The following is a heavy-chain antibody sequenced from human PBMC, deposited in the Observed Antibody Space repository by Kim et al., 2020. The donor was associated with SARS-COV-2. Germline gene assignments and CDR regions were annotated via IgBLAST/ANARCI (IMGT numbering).Heavy chain of an antibody. D-gene: IGHD3-3*01. CDR2: VYYTGAT. V-gene: IGHV4-39*01. Sequence: SETLSLTCAVSGCSLLSRGSSFVSIRQPPGKGLEWIGSVYYTGATYYNPSLKSRVTISVDTSNNQFSLKLSSVTAADTAVYYCARHFRGTSIRFLGLFQFDYWRQGTLLTVSS. CDR3: ARHFRGTSIRFLGLFQFDY. J-gene: IGHJ4*02. CDR1: GCSLLSRGSS.